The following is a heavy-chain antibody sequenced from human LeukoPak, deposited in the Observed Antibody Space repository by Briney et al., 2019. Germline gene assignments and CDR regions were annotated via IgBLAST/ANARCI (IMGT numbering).Heavy chain of an antibody. CDR2: ISAYNGNT. CDR1: GYTFTSYG. D-gene: IGHD3-3*01. J-gene: IGHJ4*02. V-gene: IGHV1-18*01. Sequence: ASVKVSCKASGYTFTSYGISWVRQAPGQGLEWMGWISAYNGNTNYAQKLQGRVTMTTDTSTSTAYMELRSLRSDDTAVYYCARVRPQFTIFGVVTYYFDYWGQGTLVTVSS. CDR3: ARVRPQFTIFGVVTYYFDY.